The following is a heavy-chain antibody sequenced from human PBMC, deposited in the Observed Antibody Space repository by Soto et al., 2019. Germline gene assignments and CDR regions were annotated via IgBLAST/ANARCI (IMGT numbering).Heavy chain of an antibody. J-gene: IGHJ4*02. Sequence: PSETLSLTCTVSGGSVSSGSYYWSWIRQPPGKGLEWIGYIYYSGSTNYNPSLKSRVTISVDTSKNQFSLKLSSVTAADTAVYYCARDPLYSGSHPDYWGQGTLVTVSS. CDR3: ARDPLYSGSHPDY. CDR2: IYYSGST. CDR1: GGSVSSGSYY. V-gene: IGHV4-61*01. D-gene: IGHD1-26*01.